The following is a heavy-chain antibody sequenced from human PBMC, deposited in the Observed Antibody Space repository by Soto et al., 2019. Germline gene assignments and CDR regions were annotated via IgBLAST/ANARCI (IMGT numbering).Heavy chain of an antibody. CDR2: IIPIFGTA. CDR1: GGTFSSYA. CDR3: ASPVSLSEGIAVARGMDV. V-gene: IGHV1-69*13. J-gene: IGHJ6*02. D-gene: IGHD6-19*01. Sequence: GASVKVSCKASGGTFSSYAISGVRQAPGQGLEWMGGIIPIFGTANYAQKFQGRVTITADESTSTAYMELSSLRSEDTAVYYCASPVSLSEGIAVARGMDVWGQGTTVTVSS.